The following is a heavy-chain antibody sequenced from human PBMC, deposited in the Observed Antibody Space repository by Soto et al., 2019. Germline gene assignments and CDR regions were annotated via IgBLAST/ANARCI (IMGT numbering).Heavy chain of an antibody. CDR2: ISGSGGST. D-gene: IGHD5-18*01. J-gene: IGHJ4*02. V-gene: IGHV3-23*01. CDR3: ARSDSYGSGYFDY. Sequence: EVQLLESGGGLVQPGGSLRLSCAASGFTFSSYAMSWVRQAPGKGLEWVSAISGSGGSTYYADSVKGRFTISRDNSRNTLYLQMNSLRAEDTAVYYCARSDSYGSGYFDYWGQGSLVTVSS. CDR1: GFTFSSYA.